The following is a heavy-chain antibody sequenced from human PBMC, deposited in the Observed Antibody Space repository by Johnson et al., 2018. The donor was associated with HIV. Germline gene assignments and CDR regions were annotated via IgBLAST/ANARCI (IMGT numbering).Heavy chain of an antibody. CDR2: IKQDGSEK. CDR1: GFIFSSYA. Sequence: VQLVESGGGVVRPGGSLRLSCAASGFIFSSYAMHWVRQAPGKGLEWVASIKQDGSEKYYVDSVKGRITISRDNAKNSVDLQMNSLRAEDTAVYYCARALADGWFSYDVFDIWGQGTMVTVSS. V-gene: IGHV3-7*03. J-gene: IGHJ3*02. CDR3: ARALADGWFSYDVFDI. D-gene: IGHD3-10*01.